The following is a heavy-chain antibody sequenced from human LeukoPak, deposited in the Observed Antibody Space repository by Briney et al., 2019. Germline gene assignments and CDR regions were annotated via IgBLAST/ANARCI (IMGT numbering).Heavy chain of an antibody. J-gene: IGHJ4*02. CDR3: ARERHLAAAGYLFDY. CDR1: GGSINSGDYY. D-gene: IGHD6-13*01. V-gene: IGHV4-31*03. CDR2: IYYSGST. Sequence: SETLSLTCTVSGGSINSGDYYWSWIRQLPGKGLEWIGYIYYSGSTYYPPSLRSRVTISVDTSKNQFSLKMNSVTAADTAVYYCARERHLAAAGYLFDYWGQGTLVTVSS.